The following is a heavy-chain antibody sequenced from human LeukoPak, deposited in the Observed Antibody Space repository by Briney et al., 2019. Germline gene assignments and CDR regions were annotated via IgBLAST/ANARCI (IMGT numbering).Heavy chain of an antibody. CDR1: GGTFSSYA. D-gene: IGHD2-2*01. CDR2: IIPIFGTA. Sequence: SVKVSCKASGGTFSSYAISWVRQAPGQGLEWMGGIIPIFGTANYAQKFQGRVTITADESTSTAYMELSSLRSEDTAVYYCARDPGYCSSTSCYYYLDYWGQGTLVTVSS. J-gene: IGHJ4*02. CDR3: ARDPGYCSSTSCYYYLDY. V-gene: IGHV1-69*13.